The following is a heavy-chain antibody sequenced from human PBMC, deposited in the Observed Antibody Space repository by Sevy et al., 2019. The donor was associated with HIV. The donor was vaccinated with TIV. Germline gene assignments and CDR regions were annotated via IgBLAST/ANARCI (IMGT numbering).Heavy chain of an antibody. J-gene: IGHJ5*02. CDR3: ARDRGEILRSAFKS. D-gene: IGHD3-10*01. V-gene: IGHV3-30*04. CDR2: ISHDGRNYK. Sequence: GGSLRLSCAASGFTFSEYGMHWVRQAPGKGLEWVAVISHDGRNYKYNADFVKSRFTISRDNSRNKLYLQMNSLRAEDTAIYYCARDRGEILRSAFKSWGQGTLVTVSS. CDR1: GFTFSEYG.